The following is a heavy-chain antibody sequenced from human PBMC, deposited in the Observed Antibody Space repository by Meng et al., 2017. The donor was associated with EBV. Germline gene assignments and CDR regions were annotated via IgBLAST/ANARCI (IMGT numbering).Heavy chain of an antibody. J-gene: IGHJ4*02. D-gene: IGHD3-9*01. Sequence: QVQLQQWGAGLLKPSXXXXLXXXVYXGSFSGYYWSWIRQPPGKGLEWIGEINHSGSTNYNPSLKSRVTVSVDTSKNQFSLKLSSVTAADTAVYYCARVSPKRYFDYLAPPDYWGQGTLVTVSS. V-gene: IGHV4-34*01. CDR1: XGSFSGYY. CDR3: ARVSPKRYFDYLAPPDY. CDR2: INHSGST.